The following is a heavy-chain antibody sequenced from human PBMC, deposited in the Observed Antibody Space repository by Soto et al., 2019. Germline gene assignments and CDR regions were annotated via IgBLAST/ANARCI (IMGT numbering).Heavy chain of an antibody. D-gene: IGHD2-8*01. Sequence: LSLTCTVSGGSISSGGYSWSWIRQAPGKGLEWVSYISSRSSTIFYADSVKGRFTISRDTVKNSLYLQMNSLRAEDTAVYYCASGTNGAFFVYWGQGILVTVSS. CDR2: ISSRSSTI. CDR3: ASGTNGAFFVY. CDR1: GGSISSGGYS. V-gene: IGHV3-11*01. J-gene: IGHJ4*02.